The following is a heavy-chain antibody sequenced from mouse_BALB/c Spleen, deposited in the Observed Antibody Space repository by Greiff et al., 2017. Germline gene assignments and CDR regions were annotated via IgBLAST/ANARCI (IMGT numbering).Heavy chain of an antibody. J-gene: IGHJ4*01. V-gene: IGHV5-12-2*01. CDR2: ISNGGGST. D-gene: IGHD1-2*01. Sequence: EVHLVESGGGLVQPGGSLKLSCAASGFTFSSYTMSWVRQTPEKRLEWVAYISNGGGSTYYPDTVKGRFTISRDNAKNTLYLQMSSLKSEDTAMYYCARPIHYYGSYAMDYWGQGTSVTVSS. CDR3: ARPIHYYGSYAMDY. CDR1: GFTFSSYT.